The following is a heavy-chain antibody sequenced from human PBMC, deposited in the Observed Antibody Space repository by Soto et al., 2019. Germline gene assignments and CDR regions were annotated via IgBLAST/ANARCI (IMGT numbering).Heavy chain of an antibody. CDR1: GYTFTSYA. CDR3: ARGLGGGASRDDY. Sequence: QVQLVQSGAEEKKPGASVKVSCKASGYTFTSYAMHWVRQAPGQRLEWMGWINAGNGNTKYSQKFQGRVTITRDTSASTAYMELSSLRSEDTAVYYCARGLGGGASRDDYWGQGTLVTVSS. CDR2: INAGNGNT. J-gene: IGHJ4*02. V-gene: IGHV1-3*05. D-gene: IGHD2-2*01.